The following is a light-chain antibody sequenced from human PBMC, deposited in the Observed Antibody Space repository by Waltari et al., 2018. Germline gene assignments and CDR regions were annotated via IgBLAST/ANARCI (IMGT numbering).Light chain of an antibody. CDR3: QQYGSSPRT. J-gene: IGKJ1*01. CDR1: QSVRSRY. CDR2: GAS. Sequence: EIVLTQSPGNLSLSPGEGATLSYRASQSVRSRYLAWYQHKSGQAPRLLIYGASSRATGIPDRFSGSGSGTDFTLTISRLEPEDFAVYYCQQYGSSPRTFGQGTKVEIK. V-gene: IGKV3-20*01.